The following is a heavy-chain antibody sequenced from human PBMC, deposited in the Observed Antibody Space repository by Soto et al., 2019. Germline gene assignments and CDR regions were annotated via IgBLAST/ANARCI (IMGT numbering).Heavy chain of an antibody. CDR1: GFSVSNYW. CDR2: IKSDGTT. J-gene: IGHJ6*02. D-gene: IGHD3-3*01. V-gene: IGHV3-74*01. CDR3: AKDRGEEGLKFLEWFGGMDV. Sequence: GALRLSFAASGFSVSNYWMNWVRQAPGKGLVWVSHIKSDGTTSYADSLEGRFTVSRDDAKNTFYLQMNGLRAEDTAVYYCAKDRGEEGLKFLEWFGGMDVWGHGTTVTVSS.